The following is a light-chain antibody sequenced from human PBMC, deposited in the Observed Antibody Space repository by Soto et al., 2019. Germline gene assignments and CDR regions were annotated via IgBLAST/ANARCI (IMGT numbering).Light chain of an antibody. CDR1: QSVSSN. Sequence: EIVMTQSPATLSVSPGERATLSCRASQSVSSNLAWYQQKPGQAPRLLIYGASTRATGIPARFSGSVSGTEFTLTISSLQSEDFAVYYCQQYNNCPLTFGQGTKLEIK. J-gene: IGKJ2*01. CDR3: QQYNNCPLT. CDR2: GAS. V-gene: IGKV3-15*01.